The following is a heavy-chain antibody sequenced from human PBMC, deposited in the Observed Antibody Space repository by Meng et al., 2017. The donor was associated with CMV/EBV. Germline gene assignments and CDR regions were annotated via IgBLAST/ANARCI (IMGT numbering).Heavy chain of an antibody. CDR1: GGSISSSSYY. J-gene: IGHJ4*02. V-gene: IGHV4-39*07. CDR3: ARARYCSGGSCYGFDY. Sequence: GSLRLSCTVSGGSISSSSYYWGWIRQPPGKGLEWIGSIYYSGSTYYNPSLKSRVTISVDPSKNQFSLKLSSVTAADTAVYYCARARYCSGGSCYGFDYWGQGTLVTVSS. CDR2: IYYSGST. D-gene: IGHD2-15*01.